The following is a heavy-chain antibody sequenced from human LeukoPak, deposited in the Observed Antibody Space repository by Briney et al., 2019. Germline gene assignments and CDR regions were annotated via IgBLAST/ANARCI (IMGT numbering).Heavy chain of an antibody. J-gene: IGHJ4*02. CDR3: ASNPTTYDSSGYFDY. V-gene: IGHV4-30-4*01. Sequence: KTSETLSLTCTVSGGSISSGDYYWSWIRQPPGKGLEWIGYIYYSGSTYYNPSLKSRVTISVDTSKNQFSLKLSSVTAADTAVYYCASNPTTYDSSGYFDYWGQGTLVTVSS. D-gene: IGHD3-22*01. CDR1: GGSISSGDYY. CDR2: IYYSGST.